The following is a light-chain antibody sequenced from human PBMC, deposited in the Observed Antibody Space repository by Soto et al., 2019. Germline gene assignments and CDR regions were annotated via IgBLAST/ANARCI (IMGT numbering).Light chain of an antibody. CDR3: QQLSSYPLT. CDR2: AAS. CDR1: QGISSY. V-gene: IGKV1-9*01. Sequence: DIQLTQSPSFLSASVGDRVTITCRASQGISSYLAWYQQKPGKAPKFLIYAASTLQSGVPSRFNGSGSGTELTLTISSLQPEDSATYYCQQLSSYPLTFGGGTKVDI. J-gene: IGKJ4*01.